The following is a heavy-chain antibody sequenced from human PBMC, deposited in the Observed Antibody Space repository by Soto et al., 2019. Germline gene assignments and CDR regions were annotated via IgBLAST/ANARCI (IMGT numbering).Heavy chain of an antibody. CDR2: ISYDGSNK. J-gene: IGHJ4*02. V-gene: IGHV3-30*18. D-gene: IGHD2-15*01. CDR1: GFTFSSYG. CDR3: AKETYSGPLDY. Sequence: QVQLVESGGGVVQPGRSLRLSCAASGFTFSSYGMHWVRQAPGKGLEWVAVISYDGSNKYYADSVKGRFTISRDNSKNTLYLQMNSLRAEGTAVYCWAKETYSGPLDYWGQGTLVTVSS.